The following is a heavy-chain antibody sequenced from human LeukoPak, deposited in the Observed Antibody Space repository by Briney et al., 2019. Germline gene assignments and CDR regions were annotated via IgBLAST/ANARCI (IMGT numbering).Heavy chain of an antibody. CDR2: ISGSGGST. CDR1: DFTDSTNY. V-gene: IGHV3-23*01. D-gene: IGHD2-15*01. Sequence: GGSLRLSCAASDFTDSTNYMSWVRQAPGKGLEWVSAISGSGGSTYYADSVKGRFTISRDNSKNTLYLQMNSLRAEDTAVYYCAKKRDSAGSNDYWGQGTLVTVSS. CDR3: AKKRDSAGSNDY. J-gene: IGHJ4*02.